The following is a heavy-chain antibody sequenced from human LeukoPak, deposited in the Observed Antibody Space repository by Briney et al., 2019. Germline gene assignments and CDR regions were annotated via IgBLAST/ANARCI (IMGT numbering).Heavy chain of an antibody. J-gene: IGHJ4*02. CDR3: ARGAYYGSGNYFDY. CDR1: GGSISSYY. CDR2: IYTSGTT. D-gene: IGHD3-10*01. V-gene: IGHV4-4*07. Sequence: SETLSLTCTVSGGSISSYYWSWIRQPAGKGLEWIGRIYTSGTTNYNPSLKSRVTMSVDTSKNYFSLKLSSVTAADTAVYYCARGAYYGSGNYFDYWGLGALVTVSP.